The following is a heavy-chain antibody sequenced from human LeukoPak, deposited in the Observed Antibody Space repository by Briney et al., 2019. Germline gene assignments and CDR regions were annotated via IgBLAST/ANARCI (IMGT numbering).Heavy chain of an antibody. J-gene: IGHJ5*02. CDR3: ARYCSGSSCSGENWFDP. Sequence: SETLSLTCADYGGSFSGYYWSWIRQPPGKGLEWIGEINHSGSTNYNPSLKSRVTISVDTSKNQFSLKLSSVTAADTAVYVCARYCSGSSCSGENWFDPWGQGTLVTVSA. CDR2: INHSGST. D-gene: IGHD2-2*01. CDR1: GGSFSGYY. V-gene: IGHV4-34*01.